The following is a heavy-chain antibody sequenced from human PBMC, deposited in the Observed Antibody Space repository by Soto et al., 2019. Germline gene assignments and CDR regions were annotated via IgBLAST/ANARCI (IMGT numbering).Heavy chain of an antibody. CDR3: ASDGEMATPNYYGMDV. Sequence: QVQLVQSGAEVKKPGASVKVSCKASGYTFTSYGISWVRQAPGQGLEWMGWISAYNGNTNYAQKLQGRVTMTTDTXTXXAYMERRSLRSDDTAVYYCASDGEMATPNYYGMDVWGQGTTVTVSS. V-gene: IGHV1-18*01. D-gene: IGHD5-12*01. CDR1: GYTFTSYG. CDR2: ISAYNGNT. J-gene: IGHJ6*02.